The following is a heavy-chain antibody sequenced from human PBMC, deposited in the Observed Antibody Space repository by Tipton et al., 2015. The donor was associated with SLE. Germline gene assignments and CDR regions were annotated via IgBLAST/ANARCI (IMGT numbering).Heavy chain of an antibody. CDR1: GYTFTGYY. V-gene: IGHV1-2*02. CDR3: ARVPFEYCSSTSCYAFDY. Sequence: QSGAEVKKPGASVKVSCKASGYTFTGYYMHWVRQAPGQGLEWMGWINPNSGGTNYAQKFQGRVTMTRDTSISTAYMELRSLRSDGTAVYYCARVPFEYCSSTSCYAFDYWGQGTLVTVSS. J-gene: IGHJ4*02. CDR2: INPNSGGT. D-gene: IGHD2-2*01.